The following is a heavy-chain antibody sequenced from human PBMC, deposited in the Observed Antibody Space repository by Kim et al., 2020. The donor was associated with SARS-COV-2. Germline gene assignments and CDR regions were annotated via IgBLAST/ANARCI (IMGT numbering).Heavy chain of an antibody. CDR2: IYTSGST. Sequence: SETLSLTCTVSGGSISSGSYYWSWIRQPAGKGLEWIGRIYTSGSTNYNPSLKSRVTISVDTSKNQFSLKLSSVTAADTAVYYCARDAEAVAGINWFDPWGQGTLVTVSS. CDR3: ARDAEAVAGINWFDP. J-gene: IGHJ5*02. D-gene: IGHD6-19*01. CDR1: GGSISSGSYY. V-gene: IGHV4-61*02.